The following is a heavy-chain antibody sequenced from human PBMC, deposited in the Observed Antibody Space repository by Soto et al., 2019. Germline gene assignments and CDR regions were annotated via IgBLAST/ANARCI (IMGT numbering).Heavy chain of an antibody. CDR3: ATSAAGTEYYFDY. CDR1: GYTFTSYG. J-gene: IGHJ4*02. D-gene: IGHD6-13*01. CDR2: IIPIYGNA. Sequence: SVKVSCKASGYTFTSYGISWVRQAPGQGLEWMGGIIPIYGNANYAQKFQGRVTITADESTSTAYMELSSLRSEDTAVYYCATSAAGTEYYFDYWGQGTLVTVSS. V-gene: IGHV1-69*13.